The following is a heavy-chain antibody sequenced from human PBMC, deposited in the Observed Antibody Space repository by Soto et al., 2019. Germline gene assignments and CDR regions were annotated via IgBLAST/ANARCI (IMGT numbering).Heavy chain of an antibody. CDR1: GGSFSGYY. V-gene: IGHV4-34*01. J-gene: IGHJ5*02. CDR2: INHSGST. Sequence: PSETLSLTCAVYGGSFSGYYWSWIRQPPGKGLEWIGEINHSGSTNYNPSLKSRVTISVDTSKNQFSLKLSSVTAADTAVYYCARRMVYPDTWLDPWGQGTLVTVSS. CDR3: ARRMVYPDTWLDP. D-gene: IGHD3-10*01.